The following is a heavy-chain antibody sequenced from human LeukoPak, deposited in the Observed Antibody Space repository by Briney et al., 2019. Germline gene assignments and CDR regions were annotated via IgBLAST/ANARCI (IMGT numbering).Heavy chain of an antibody. V-gene: IGHV5-51*01. CDR2: IYPGDSDT. Sequence: GESLKISCKGSGYSFTSYWIGWVRQMPGKGLEWMGIIYPGDSDTRYSPSFQGQVTISADKSISTACLQWSSLKASDTAMYYRARPHKVWCSSTSCGDAFDIWGQGTMVTVSS. CDR1: GYSFTSYW. J-gene: IGHJ3*02. CDR3: ARPHKVWCSSTSCGDAFDI. D-gene: IGHD2-2*01.